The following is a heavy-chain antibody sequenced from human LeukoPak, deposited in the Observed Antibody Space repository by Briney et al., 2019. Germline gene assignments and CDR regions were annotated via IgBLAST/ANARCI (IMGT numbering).Heavy chain of an antibody. Sequence: PSETLSLTCTVSGGSISSYYWSWIRQPSGKGLEWIGYIYYSATTNYNPALKSRVTISVDTSKNQFSLKLSSVTAADTAVYYCARGVYIAAAQYGYWGQGTLVTVSS. V-gene: IGHV4-59*01. CDR2: IYYSATT. J-gene: IGHJ4*02. CDR3: ARGVYIAAAQYGY. D-gene: IGHD6-13*01. CDR1: GGSISSYY.